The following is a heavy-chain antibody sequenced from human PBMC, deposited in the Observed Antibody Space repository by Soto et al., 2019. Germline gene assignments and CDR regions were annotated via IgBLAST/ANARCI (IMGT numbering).Heavy chain of an antibody. Sequence: TGGSLRLSCAASGFTFSIYAMSWVRQSPGKGLEWVSAIRGSGGSTYYADSVKGRFTISRDNSKNTLYLQMNSLRAEDTAVYYCAKENCGGDCYPDYWGQGTLVTVSS. J-gene: IGHJ4*02. CDR2: IRGSGGST. D-gene: IGHD2-21*02. CDR1: GFTFSIYA. V-gene: IGHV3-23*01. CDR3: AKENCGGDCYPDY.